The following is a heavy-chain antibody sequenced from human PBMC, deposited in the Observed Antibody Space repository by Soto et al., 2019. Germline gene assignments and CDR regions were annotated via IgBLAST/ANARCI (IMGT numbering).Heavy chain of an antibody. V-gene: IGHV4-61*01. J-gene: IGHJ5*02. CDR2: IYYSGST. Sequence: PSETLSLTCTVSGGSVSSGSYYWSWIRQPPGKGLEWIGYIYYSGSTNYNPSLKSRVTISVDTSKNQFSLKLSSVTAADTAVYYCARDRNVRIAAGGGCFDPWGQGTLVTVSS. CDR3: ARDRNVRIAAGGGCFDP. CDR1: GGSVSSGSYY. D-gene: IGHD6-13*01.